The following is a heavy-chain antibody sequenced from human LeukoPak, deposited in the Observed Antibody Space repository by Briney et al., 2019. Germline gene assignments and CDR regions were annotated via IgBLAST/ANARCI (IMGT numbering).Heavy chain of an antibody. CDR3: SSTLVWGVPNMDV. D-gene: IGHD3-10*01. CDR1: GFTFSSYA. J-gene: IGHJ6*02. Sequence: PGGSLRLSCAVSGFTFSSYAMSWVRQAPGKGLEWVSAISGSGGSTYYADAVKGRFIISRDNSRNTLYLQMHSLGAEDTAVYYCSSTLVWGVPNMDVWGQGTTVTVS. CDR2: ISGSGGST. V-gene: IGHV3-23*01.